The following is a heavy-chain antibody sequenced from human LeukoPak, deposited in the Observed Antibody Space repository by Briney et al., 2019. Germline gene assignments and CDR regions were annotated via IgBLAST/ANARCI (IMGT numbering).Heavy chain of an antibody. CDR1: GGTFSSYA. Sequence: SVKVSCKASGGTFSSYAISWVRQAPGQGLEWMGGIIPIFGTANYAQKFQGRVTITADESTSTAYMELSSLRSEDTAVYYCARKGAAAGYYYYGMDVWGQGTTVTVSS. J-gene: IGHJ6*02. D-gene: IGHD6-13*01. CDR3: ARKGAAAGYYYYGMDV. CDR2: IIPIFGTA. V-gene: IGHV1-69*13.